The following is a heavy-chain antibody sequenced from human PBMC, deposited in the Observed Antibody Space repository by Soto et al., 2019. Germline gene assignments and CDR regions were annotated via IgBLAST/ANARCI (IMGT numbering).Heavy chain of an antibody. Sequence: QVQLQESGPGLVKPSGTLSLTCAVSGGSISSSNWWSWVRQPPGKGLEWIGEIYHSGSTNYNPSPKSRVXXSXDXYKNQFSLKLSSVTAADTAVYYCASSDSSGWYYFDYWGQGTLVTVSS. CDR2: IYHSGST. CDR1: GGSISSSNW. D-gene: IGHD6-19*01. CDR3: ASSDSSGWYYFDY. V-gene: IGHV4-4*02. J-gene: IGHJ4*02.